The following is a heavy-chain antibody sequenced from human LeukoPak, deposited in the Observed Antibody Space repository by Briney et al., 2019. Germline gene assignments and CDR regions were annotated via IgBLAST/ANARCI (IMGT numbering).Heavy chain of an antibody. D-gene: IGHD6-19*01. CDR1: GYTLINLS. V-gene: IGHV1-24*01. CDR2: FDPKDGDT. J-gene: IGHJ1*01. Sequence: GASVKVSCKVSGYTLINLSIHWVRQAPGKGLEWMGGFDPKDGDTIYAQKFQGRVTMTRDTSISTAYMELSRLRSDDTAVYYCARDRRIAVAGTFLHWGQGTLVTVSS. CDR3: ARDRRIAVAGTFLH.